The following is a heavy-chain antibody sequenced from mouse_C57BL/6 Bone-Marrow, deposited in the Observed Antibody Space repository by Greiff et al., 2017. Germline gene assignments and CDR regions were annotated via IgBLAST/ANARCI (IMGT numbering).Heavy chain of an antibody. Sequence: VQLQQPGAELVRPGSSVKLSCKASGYTFTSYWMDWVKQRPGQGLEWIGNIYPSDSETHYNQKFKDKATLTVDKSSSTAYMQLSSLTSEDSAVYYCARSEKWLPGYFEVWGTGTTVTASS. CDR1: GYTFTSYW. D-gene: IGHD2-2*01. V-gene: IGHV1-61*01. CDR2: IYPSDSET. CDR3: ARSEKWLPGYFEV. J-gene: IGHJ1*03.